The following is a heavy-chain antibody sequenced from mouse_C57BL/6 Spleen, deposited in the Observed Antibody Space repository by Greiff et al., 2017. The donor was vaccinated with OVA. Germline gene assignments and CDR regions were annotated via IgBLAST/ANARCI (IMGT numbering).Heavy chain of an antibody. CDR3: ARSRGYYSNYLFAY. CDR1: GYTFTSYW. D-gene: IGHD2-5*01. V-gene: IGHV1-55*01. J-gene: IGHJ3*01. CDR2: IYPGSGST. Sequence: VKLQQPGAELVKPGASVKMSCKASGYTFTSYWITWVKQRPGQGLEWIGDIYPGSGSTNYNEKFKSKATLTVDTSSSTAYMQLSSLTSEDSAVYYCARSRGYYSNYLFAYWGQGTLVTVSA.